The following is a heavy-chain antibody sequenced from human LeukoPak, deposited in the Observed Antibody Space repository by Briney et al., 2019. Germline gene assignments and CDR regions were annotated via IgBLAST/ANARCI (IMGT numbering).Heavy chain of an antibody. V-gene: IGHV3-48*01. CDR3: AKDRDIAVATSPIDY. J-gene: IGHJ4*02. Sequence: GGSLRLSCAASGFTFSSYSMNWVRQAPGKGLEWVSYISSSSSTIYYADSVKGRFTISRDNGKNSLYLQMNSLRTEDTALYYCAKDRDIAVATSPIDYWGQGTLVTVSS. CDR2: ISSSSSTI. CDR1: GFTFSSYS. D-gene: IGHD6-19*01.